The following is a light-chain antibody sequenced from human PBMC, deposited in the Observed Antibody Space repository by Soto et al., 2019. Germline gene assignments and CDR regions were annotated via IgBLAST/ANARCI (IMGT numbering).Light chain of an antibody. V-gene: IGKV1-12*01. J-gene: IGKJ3*01. CDR3: QQCKTFPFT. Sequence: IQMTQSPSSVSASVGDTVTLSCQTSHGVSGWLAWYQQKPGKAPTLLIYTGSNLQSGVPSRFSGSGSGTDFSLTITNLQPEDFATYLCQQCKTFPFTFGPGTKVEVK. CDR1: HGVSGW. CDR2: TGS.